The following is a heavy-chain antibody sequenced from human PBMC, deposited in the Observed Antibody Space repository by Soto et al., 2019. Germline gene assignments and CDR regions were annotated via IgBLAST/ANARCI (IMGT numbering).Heavy chain of an antibody. CDR2: ISSSSSYI. Sequence: GSLRLSCAASGFTFSTYSMNWVRQAPGKGLEWVSSISSSSSYIYYADSVKGRFTISRDNAKNSLYLQMNSLRAEDTAVYYCARYDSSGYYWPYYYYGMDVWGQGTTVTVSS. CDR3: ARYDSSGYYWPYYYYGMDV. D-gene: IGHD3-22*01. J-gene: IGHJ6*02. CDR1: GFTFSTYS. V-gene: IGHV3-21*01.